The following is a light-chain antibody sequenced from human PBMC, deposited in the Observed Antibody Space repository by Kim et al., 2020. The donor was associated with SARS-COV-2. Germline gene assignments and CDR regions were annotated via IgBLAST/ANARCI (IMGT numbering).Light chain of an antibody. CDR2: QDN. V-gene: IGLV3-1*01. CDR3: QAWDGTSVV. Sequence: SYELTQPPSVSMSPGQTASITCSGEKLGDKYACWYQQKPGQSPLMLIYQDNKRPSGIPERFSGSKSGDTATLAISGTQAMDEADYYCQAWDGTSVVFGGGTQLTVL. J-gene: IGLJ2*01. CDR1: KLGDKY.